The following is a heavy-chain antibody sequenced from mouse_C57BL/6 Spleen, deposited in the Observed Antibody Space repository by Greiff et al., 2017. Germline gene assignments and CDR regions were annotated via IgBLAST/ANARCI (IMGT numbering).Heavy chain of an antibody. CDR3: ARPPSTVVARYWYFDV. CDR1: GFTFSDYG. CDR2: ISSGSSTI. Sequence: DVMLVESGGGLVKPGGSLKLSCAASGFTFSDYGMHWVRQAPEKGLEWVAYISSGSSTIYSADTVKGRFTISRDNAKNTLFLQMTSRKSEDTAMYYCARPPSTVVARYWYFDVWGTGATVTVSS. D-gene: IGHD1-1*01. J-gene: IGHJ1*03. V-gene: IGHV5-17*01.